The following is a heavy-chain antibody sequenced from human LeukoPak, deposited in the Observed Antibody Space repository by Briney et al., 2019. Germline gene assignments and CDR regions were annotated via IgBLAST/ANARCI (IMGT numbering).Heavy chain of an antibody. Sequence: GGSLRLSCAASGFTFSSYWMHWVRQAPGKGLVWVSRINTDGSRITYADSVKGRFTISRDNAMNTVYLQLNSLRAEDTAVYNCATASGTYTSTYWGQGTLVTVSS. V-gene: IGHV3-74*01. CDR1: GFTFSSYW. J-gene: IGHJ4*02. CDR3: ATASGTYTSTY. CDR2: INTDGSRI. D-gene: IGHD1-26*01.